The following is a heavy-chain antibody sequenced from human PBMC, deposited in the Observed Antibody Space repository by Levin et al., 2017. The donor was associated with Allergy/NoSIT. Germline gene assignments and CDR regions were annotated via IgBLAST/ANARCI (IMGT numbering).Heavy chain of an antibody. Sequence: GESLKISCAASGFTFSNYDMHWVRQAPGKGLEWVAGIWYDESKVYYADSVKGRFTISRDSPKNTLYLQMNSLRSEDTAVYYCAREYQLLRFDYWGQGTLVNVSS. D-gene: IGHD1-26*01. V-gene: IGHV3-33*01. CDR3: AREYQLLRFDY. CDR1: GFTFSNYD. CDR2: IWYDESKV. J-gene: IGHJ4*02.